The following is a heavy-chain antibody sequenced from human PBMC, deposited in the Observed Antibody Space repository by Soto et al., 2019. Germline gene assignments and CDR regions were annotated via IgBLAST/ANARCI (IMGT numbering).Heavy chain of an antibody. Sequence: GGSLRLSCAASGFTFSSYGMHWVRQAPGKGLEWVAVIWYYGSNKYYADSVKGRFTISRDNSKNTLYLQMNSLRAEDTAVYYCARDRALYSSRNWFDPWGQGTLVTVSS. V-gene: IGHV3-33*01. CDR2: IWYYGSNK. J-gene: IGHJ5*02. CDR3: ARDRALYSSRNWFDP. D-gene: IGHD6-13*01. CDR1: GFTFSSYG.